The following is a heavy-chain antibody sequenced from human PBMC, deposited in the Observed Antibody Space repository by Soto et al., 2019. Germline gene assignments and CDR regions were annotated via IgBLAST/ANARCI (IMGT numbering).Heavy chain of an antibody. J-gene: IGHJ5*02. D-gene: IGHD2-15*01. CDR2: IYYSGSA. V-gene: IGHV4-61*08. CDR1: GGSISSGGFY. Sequence: SETLSLTCAVSGGSISSGGFYWSWIRQPPGMGLEWIGYIYYSGSANYNPSLKSRVTISVDMSKNQFSLKLSSVTAADTAVYYCTRDASMFDAWGQGALVTVSS. CDR3: TRDASMFDA.